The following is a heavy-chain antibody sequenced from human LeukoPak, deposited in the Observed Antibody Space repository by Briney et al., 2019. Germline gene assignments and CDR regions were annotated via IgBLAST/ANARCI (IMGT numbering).Heavy chain of an antibody. Sequence: TGESLRLSCAASGFTFSSYTMTWVRQAPGKGLEWVSSISRSGDHIFYADSVRGRFTISRDNAKNSLYLQMTSLRAEDTAVYYCAKDRLVGGSDRHPLDYRGQGTLVTVSS. CDR1: GFTFSSYT. CDR3: AKDRLVGGSDRHPLDY. V-gene: IGHV3-21*01. J-gene: IGHJ4*02. CDR2: ISRSGDHI. D-gene: IGHD1-26*01.